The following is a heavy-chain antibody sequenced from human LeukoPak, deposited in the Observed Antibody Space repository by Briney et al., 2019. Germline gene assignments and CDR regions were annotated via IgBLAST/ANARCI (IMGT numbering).Heavy chain of an antibody. CDR2: ISTYNDYT. CDR1: GYTFTNYG. D-gene: IGHD3-10*01. CDR3: ARGSKSGGYYYYYMDV. V-gene: IGHV1-18*01. J-gene: IGHJ6*03. Sequence: ASVKVSCKASGYTFTNYGISWVRQAPGQGLEWMGWISTYNDYTKYSQKLQGRVTITADKSTSTAYMELSSLRSEDTAVYYCARGSKSGGYYYYYMDVWGKGTTVTVSS.